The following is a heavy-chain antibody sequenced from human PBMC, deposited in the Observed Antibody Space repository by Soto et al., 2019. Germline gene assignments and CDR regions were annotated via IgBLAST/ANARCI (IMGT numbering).Heavy chain of an antibody. CDR2: ISGSTGGT. CDR3: AKSGRTSSDYGGDY. CDR1: GFTFSSYA. V-gene: IGHV3-23*01. Sequence: EVQLLESGGGLVQPGGSLRLSCAASGFTFSSYAMSWVHQAPGRGLEWVSLISGSTGGTYYADSVKGRFTISRDNSKNTLSLQMNFLRAEDTALYYCAKSGRTSSDYGGDYWGRGTLVTVSS. D-gene: IGHD6-25*01. J-gene: IGHJ4*02.